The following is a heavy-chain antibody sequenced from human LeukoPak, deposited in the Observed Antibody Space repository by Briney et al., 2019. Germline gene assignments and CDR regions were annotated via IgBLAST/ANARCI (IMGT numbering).Heavy chain of an antibody. J-gene: IGHJ4*02. V-gene: IGHV3-23*01. CDR3: AKSSGGIAAAFDY. D-gene: IGHD6-13*01. CDR1: GGSITGYY. CDR2: ISGSGGST. Sequence: ETLSLTCTVSGGSITGYYWSWIRQPPGKGLEWVSAISGSGGSTYYADSVKGRFTISRDNSKNTLYLQMNSLRAEDTAVYYCAKSSGGIAAAFDYWGQGTLVTVSS.